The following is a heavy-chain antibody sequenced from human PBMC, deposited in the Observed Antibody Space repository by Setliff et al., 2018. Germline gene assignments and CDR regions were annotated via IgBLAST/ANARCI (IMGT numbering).Heavy chain of an antibody. V-gene: IGHV4-34*01. CDR2: INHSGST. CDR1: GGSFSGYY. D-gene: IGHD3-3*01. Sequence: KTSETLSLTCAVYGGSFSGYYWSWIRQPPGKGLEWIGEINHSGSTNYNPSLKSRVTISVDTSKNQFSLKLSSVTAADTAVYYCASDILNFWSGFVLRYFDLWGRGTLVTVSS. CDR3: ASDILNFWSGFVLRYFDL. J-gene: IGHJ2*01.